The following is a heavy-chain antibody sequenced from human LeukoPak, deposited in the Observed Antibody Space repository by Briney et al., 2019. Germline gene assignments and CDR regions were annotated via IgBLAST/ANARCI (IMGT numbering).Heavy chain of an antibody. Sequence: GGSLRLSCVTSGFSFNSYAMNWVRQAPGKGLEWVSSISSSSSYIYYADSVKGRFTISRDNAKNSLYLQMNSLRAEDTAVYYCARDTLNDYWGQGTLVTVSS. CDR3: ARDTLNDY. CDR1: GFSFNSYA. J-gene: IGHJ4*02. V-gene: IGHV3-21*01. CDR2: ISSSSSYI.